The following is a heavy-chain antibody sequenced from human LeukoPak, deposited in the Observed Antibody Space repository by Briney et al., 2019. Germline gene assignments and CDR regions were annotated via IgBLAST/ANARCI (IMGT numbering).Heavy chain of an antibody. J-gene: IGHJ5*02. CDR1: GFTFSNYG. V-gene: IGHV3-30*03. D-gene: IGHD4-17*01. CDR3: ARDLVDYGDYAERGGNWFDP. CDR2: ISNDGSNE. Sequence: GGSLRLSCAASGFTFSNYGMHWVRQAPGKGLEWVALISNDGSNEYYADSMKGRFTISRDNSKNTLYLQMNSLRADDTAIYYCARDLVDYGDYAERGGNWFDPWGQGTLVTVSS.